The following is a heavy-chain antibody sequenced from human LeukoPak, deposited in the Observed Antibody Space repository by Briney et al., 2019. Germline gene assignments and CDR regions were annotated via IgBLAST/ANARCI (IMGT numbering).Heavy chain of an antibody. CDR1: GGSISSYY. Sequence: SETLSLTCTVSGGSISSYYWSWIRQPAGKGLEWIGRIYTSGSTNYNPSLKSRVTISVDKSKNQFSLKLSSVTAADTAVYYCARDLITIFGVVTRYRYFDLWGRGTLVTVSS. D-gene: IGHD3-3*01. V-gene: IGHV4-4*07. J-gene: IGHJ2*01. CDR2: IYTSGST. CDR3: ARDLITIFGVVTRYRYFDL.